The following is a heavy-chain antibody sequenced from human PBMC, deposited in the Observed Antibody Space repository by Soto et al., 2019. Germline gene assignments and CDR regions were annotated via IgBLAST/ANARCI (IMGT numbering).Heavy chain of an antibody. CDR1: GFTFRKYD. V-gene: IGHV3-13*05. CDR2: ISAAGDP. CDR3: ARTDRDFYGLDV. Sequence: EVQLVESGGGLVQPGGSLRISCEASGFTFRKYDMHWVRQGTGKGLEWVSGISAAGDPDYADSVEVRFTISRENAQNSFLLQMNSLRVGDTAVYYCARTDRDFYGLDVWGQGTTVIVSS. J-gene: IGHJ6*02.